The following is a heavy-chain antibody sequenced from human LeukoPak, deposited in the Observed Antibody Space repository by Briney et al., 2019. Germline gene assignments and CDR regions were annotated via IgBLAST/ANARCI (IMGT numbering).Heavy chain of an antibody. CDR3: ARMGARDFFDY. Sequence: SETLSLTCTVSGGSISSYYWSWIRQPPEKALEWVGYVYYSGSTNYNPSLKSRVTISVDTSKNQFSLKLSSVTAADTAVYYCARMGARDFFDYWGQGTLVTVS. CDR1: GGSISSYY. D-gene: IGHD1-26*01. V-gene: IGHV4-59*01. CDR2: VYYSGST. J-gene: IGHJ4*02.